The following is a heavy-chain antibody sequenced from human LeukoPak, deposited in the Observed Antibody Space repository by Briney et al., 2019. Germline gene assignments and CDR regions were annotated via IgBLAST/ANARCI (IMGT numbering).Heavy chain of an antibody. D-gene: IGHD3-22*01. V-gene: IGHV3-21*01. CDR2: ISSSSSYI. CDR3: ARAYYDRSGYYNPYYGMDV. J-gene: IGHJ6*02. Sequence: GGSLRLSCAASGFTFSSYSMNWVRQAPGKGLEWVSSISSSSSYIYYADSVKGRFTISRDNAKNSLYLQMNSLRAEDTAVYYCARAYYDRSGYYNPYYGMDVWGQGTTVTVSS. CDR1: GFTFSSYS.